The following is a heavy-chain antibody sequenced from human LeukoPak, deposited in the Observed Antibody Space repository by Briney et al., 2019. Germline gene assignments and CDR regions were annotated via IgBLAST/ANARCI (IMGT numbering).Heavy chain of an antibody. D-gene: IGHD2-21*02. CDR1: GFTFSTHD. CDR2: INSRSSTI. J-gene: IGHJ3*02. V-gene: IGHV3-48*04. CDR3: TSHTGTGDAFRPFHI. Sequence: TGGPLRLSCAASGFTFSTHDVNWVRQAPGKGLEWVSFINSRSSTIYYADSVKGRFTISRDNAKNSLYLQMNSLRAEDTAVYYCTSHTGTGDAFRPFHIWGQGTMVTVSS.